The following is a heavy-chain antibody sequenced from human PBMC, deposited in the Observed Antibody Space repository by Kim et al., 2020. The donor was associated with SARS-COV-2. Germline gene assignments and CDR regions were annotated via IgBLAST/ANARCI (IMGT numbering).Heavy chain of an antibody. CDR1: GFTFTSSA. D-gene: IGHD3-10*01. V-gene: IGHV1-58*01. CDR3: AAYGSGSYSKDY. CDR2: IVVGSGNT. Sequence: SVKVSCKASGFTFTSSAVQWVRQARGQRLEWIGWIVVGSGNTNYAQKFQERVTITRDMSTSTTYMELSSLRSEDTAVYYCAAYGSGSYSKDYWGQGTLVTVSS. J-gene: IGHJ4*02.